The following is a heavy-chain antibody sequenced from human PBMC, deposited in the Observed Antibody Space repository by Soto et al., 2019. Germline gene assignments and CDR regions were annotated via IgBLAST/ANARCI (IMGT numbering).Heavy chain of an antibody. V-gene: IGHV3-23*01. Sequence: AGGSLRLCWGAAEGTCSSSGVSWVRQAQGKGLEWVSAISGSGGSTYYADSVKGRFTISRDNSKNTLYLQMNSLRAEDTAVYYCAKDQSPEGVPPPRYYHGLDIWGQGPTVT. D-gene: IGHD2-2*01. CDR2: ISGSGGST. J-gene: IGHJ6*02. CDR1: EGTCSSSG. CDR3: AKDQSPEGVPPPRYYHGLDI.